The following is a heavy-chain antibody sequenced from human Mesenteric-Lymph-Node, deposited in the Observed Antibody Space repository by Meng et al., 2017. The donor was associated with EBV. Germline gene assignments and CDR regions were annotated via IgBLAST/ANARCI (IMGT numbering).Heavy chain of an antibody. Sequence: QPQVQEPGPGLAKPTETPSLTCTVSGGCISSRCYYWGWIRQPPGKGLEWIGSIYYSGSTHYNPSLKSRVTISIDTSKNQFSLKLSSVTAADTAVYYCARDDYGDYICLFWGQGTLVTVSS. CDR3: ARDDYGDYICLF. V-gene: IGHV4-39*07. CDR1: GGCISSRCYY. J-gene: IGHJ4*02. D-gene: IGHD4-17*01. CDR2: IYYSGST.